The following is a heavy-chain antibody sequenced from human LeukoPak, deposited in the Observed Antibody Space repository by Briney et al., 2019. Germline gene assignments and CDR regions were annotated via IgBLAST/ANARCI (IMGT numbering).Heavy chain of an antibody. J-gene: IGHJ6*02. Sequence: SETLSLTCAVYGGSSSGYYWSWIRQPPGKGLEWIGEINHSGSTNYNPSLKSRVTISVDTSKNQFSLKLSSVTAADTAVYYCARGLSGWYVWGQGTTVTVSS. V-gene: IGHV4-34*01. CDR1: GGSSSGYY. CDR3: ARGLSGWYV. D-gene: IGHD6-19*01. CDR2: INHSGST.